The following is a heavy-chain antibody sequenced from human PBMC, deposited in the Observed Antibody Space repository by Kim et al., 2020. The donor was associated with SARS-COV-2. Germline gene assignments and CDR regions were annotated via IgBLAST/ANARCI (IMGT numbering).Heavy chain of an antibody. V-gene: IGHV3-23*01. Sequence: GGSLRLSCAASGVTFSRIAMTWVRQAPGKGLEWVSSINGDGGATYYADSVKGRFTISRDNSKSTLYLQMNSLRAEDTATYYCANSRLGYWGQGTLVTVSS. CDR3: ANSRLGY. J-gene: IGHJ4*02. D-gene: IGHD3-9*01. CDR1: GVTFSRIA. CDR2: INGDGGAT.